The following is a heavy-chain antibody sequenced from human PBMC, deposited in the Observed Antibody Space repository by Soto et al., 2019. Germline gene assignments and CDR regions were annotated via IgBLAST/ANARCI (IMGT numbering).Heavy chain of an antibody. CDR1: GASISTTAW. CDR2: IYHSGTT. D-gene: IGHD6-13*01. V-gene: IGHV4-4*02. J-gene: IGHJ4*02. CDR3: AIPGAGDFDY. Sequence: QVQLQESGPGLVEPSGTLSLTCAVSGASISTTAWWSWVRQPPGKGLEWIGEIYHSGTTNCDPSLKSRVTISLDKSKSQFSLTLTSVTAAETAVYYCAIPGAGDFDYWGRGTLVTVSS.